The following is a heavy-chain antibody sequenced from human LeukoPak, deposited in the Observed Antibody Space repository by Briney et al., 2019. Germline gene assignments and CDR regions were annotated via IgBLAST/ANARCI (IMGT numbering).Heavy chain of an antibody. CDR3: ARDGTPIHSSGWVYMDV. CDR2: IYSGGST. J-gene: IGHJ6*04. D-gene: IGHD6-25*01. CDR1: GFTVSSNY. V-gene: IGHV3-53*01. Sequence: GGSLRLSCAASGFTVSSNYMSWVRQAPGKGLEGFSVIYSGGSTYYADSVKGRFTISRDNSKNTLYLQMNSLRAEDTAVYYCARDGTPIHSSGWVYMDVWGKGTTVTISS.